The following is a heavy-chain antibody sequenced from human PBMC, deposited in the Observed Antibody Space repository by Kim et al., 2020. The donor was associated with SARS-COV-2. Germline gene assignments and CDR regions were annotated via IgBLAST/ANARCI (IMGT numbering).Heavy chain of an antibody. CDR3: TRSHGVY. V-gene: IGHV4-39*01. CDR2: ISYSGSA. CDR1: GGSISSRTYY. Sequence: SETLSLTCIVSGGSISSRTYYWGWVRQPPGKGLEWIGMISYSGSAPYNPSLKGRVSISLDTSKNQFSLRLYPVAAADTAVYYCTRSHGVYWGQGTLDTVS. J-gene: IGHJ4*02. D-gene: IGHD3-3*01.